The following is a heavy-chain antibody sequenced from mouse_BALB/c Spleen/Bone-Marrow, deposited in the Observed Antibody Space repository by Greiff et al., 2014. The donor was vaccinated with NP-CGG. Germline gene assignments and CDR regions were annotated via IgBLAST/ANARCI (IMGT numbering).Heavy chain of an antibody. CDR3: AKNGDGYYAWFAY. CDR2: IWRGGST. D-gene: IGHD2-3*01. Sequence: VQLQQSGPGLVQPSQSLSITCTVSGFSLTSYGVHWVRQSPGKGLEWLGVIWRGGSTDYNAAFMSRLSITKDNFKSQVFFKMNSLQADDTAIYYCAKNGDGYYAWFAYWGQGTLVTVSA. V-gene: IGHV2-5*01. J-gene: IGHJ3*01. CDR1: GFSLTSYG.